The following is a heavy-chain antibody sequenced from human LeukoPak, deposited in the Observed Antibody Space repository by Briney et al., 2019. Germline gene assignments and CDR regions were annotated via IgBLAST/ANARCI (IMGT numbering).Heavy chain of an antibody. V-gene: IGHV4-59*01. D-gene: IGHD3-9*01. CDR2: IYYSGST. Sequence: SETLSLTCTVSGGSISSYYWSWIRQPPGKGLEWIGYIYYSGSTNYNPSLKSRVTISVDTSKNQFSLKLSSVTAADTAVYYCARVGEGALRYFDWLLYDDNWFDPWGQGTLVTVSS. CDR1: GGSISSYY. J-gene: IGHJ5*02. CDR3: ARVGEGALRYFDWLLYDDNWFDP.